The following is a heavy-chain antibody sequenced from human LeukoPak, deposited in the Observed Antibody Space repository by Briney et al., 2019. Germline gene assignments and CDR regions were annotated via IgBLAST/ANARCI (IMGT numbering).Heavy chain of an antibody. D-gene: IGHD3-10*02. CDR1: GFTFSSYA. V-gene: IGHV3-23*01. J-gene: IGHJ4*02. CDR2: ISGSGAGT. CDR3: PKMVREFYTISYYFDY. Sequence: GGSLRLSCAVSGFTFSSYAMNWVRQAPGKGLEWVSGISGSGAGTYYADSVKGRFTISRDNSKNTLYLQMNSLRAEDPAVYYCPKMVREFYTISYYFDYWGQGTLVTVSS.